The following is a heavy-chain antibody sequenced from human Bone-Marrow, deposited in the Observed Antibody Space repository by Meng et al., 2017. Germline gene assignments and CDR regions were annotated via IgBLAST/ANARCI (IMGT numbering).Heavy chain of an antibody. J-gene: IGHJ4*02. D-gene: IGHD6-19*01. CDR2: IRQDSSER. V-gene: IGHV3-7*01. CDR1: EFTLSNYW. CDR3: ARGHSGWYPLYYFDF. Sequence: GESLKISCEASEFTLSNYWMTWVRQAPGKGLEWVANIRQDSSERYYMDSVKGRFTVSRDNAKNSLYLQMNSLRADDTAVYYCARGHSGWYPLYYFDFWGQGTLVTVSS.